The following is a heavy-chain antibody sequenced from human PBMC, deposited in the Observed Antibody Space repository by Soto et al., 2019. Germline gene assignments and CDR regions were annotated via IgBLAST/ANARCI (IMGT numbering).Heavy chain of an antibody. Sequence: SETLSLTGAVSGGSISSSNWWSWVRQPPGKGLEWIGEIYHSGSTNYNPSLKSRVTISVDKAKNQFSLKLSSVTAADTAVYYCGRLLPAASPTGDFDMGGQGAM. V-gene: IGHV4-4*02. CDR1: GGSISSSNW. CDR2: IYHSGST. CDR3: GRLLPAASPTGDFDM. D-gene: IGHD2-2*01. J-gene: IGHJ3*02.